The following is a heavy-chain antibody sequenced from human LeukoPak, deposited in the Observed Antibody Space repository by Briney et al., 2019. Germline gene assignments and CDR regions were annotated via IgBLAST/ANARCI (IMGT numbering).Heavy chain of an antibody. V-gene: IGHV4-61*02. J-gene: IGHJ4*02. CDR2: IYTSGST. CDR1: GGSISSGSYY. CDR3: AKDRGVVVITAPFDY. Sequence: SETLSLTCTVSGGSISSGSYYWNWIRQPAGKGLEWIGRIYTSGSTNYNPSLKSRVTISIDTSKNQFSLKMSSVTAADTAVYYCAKDRGVVVITAPFDYWGQGTLVTVSS. D-gene: IGHD3-22*01.